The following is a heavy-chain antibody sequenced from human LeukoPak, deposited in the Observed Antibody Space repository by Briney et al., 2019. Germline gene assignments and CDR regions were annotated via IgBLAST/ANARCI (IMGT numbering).Heavy chain of an antibody. CDR2: ISDSGTSI. V-gene: IGHV3-11*04. CDR3: ARDLSPDH. J-gene: IGHJ5*02. Sequence: GGSLRLSCAASGFTFSDYYMSWIRQAPGKGLEWVANISDSGTSIYHVDSVEGRFTISRDNAKNSLYLQLNSLRAEDTAVYYCARDLSPDHWGQGTLVTVAS. CDR1: GFTFSDYY.